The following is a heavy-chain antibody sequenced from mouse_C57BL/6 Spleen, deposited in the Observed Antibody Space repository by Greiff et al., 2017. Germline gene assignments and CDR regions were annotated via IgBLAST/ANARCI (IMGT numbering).Heavy chain of an antibody. J-gene: IGHJ2*01. CDR3: ARSGGTYYCDY. Sequence: QVQLKQSGAELVKPGASVKISCKASGYAFSSYWMNWVKQRPGKGLEWIGQIYPGDGDTNYNGKFKGKATLTADKSSSTAYMQLSSLTSEDSAVYFCARSGGTYYCDYWGQGTTLTVSS. CDR2: IYPGDGDT. CDR1: GYAFSSYW. D-gene: IGHD1-1*02. V-gene: IGHV1-80*01.